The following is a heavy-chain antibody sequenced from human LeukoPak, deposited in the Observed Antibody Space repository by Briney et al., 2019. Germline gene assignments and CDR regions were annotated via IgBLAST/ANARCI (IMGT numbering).Heavy chain of an antibody. CDR2: IYSSGST. CDR1: GDSISSGDYY. CDR3: ARDVVAAAGSFDY. Sequence: SQTLSLTCTVSGDSISSGDYYWSWIRQPAGKGLEWIGRIYSSGSTNYSPSLKSRVTMSVDTSKNQFSLKLSSVTAADTAVYYCARDVVAAAGSFDYWGQGTQVTVSS. V-gene: IGHV4-61*02. J-gene: IGHJ4*02. D-gene: IGHD6-13*01.